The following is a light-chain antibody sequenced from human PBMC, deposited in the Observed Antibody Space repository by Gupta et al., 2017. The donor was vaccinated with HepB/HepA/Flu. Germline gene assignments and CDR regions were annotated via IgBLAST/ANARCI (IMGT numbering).Light chain of an antibody. V-gene: IGLV4-69*01. CDR1: SGHNTYG. CDR2: LNSDGSH. Sequence: QLVLTHSPSASASLVASVKRNCTLSSGHNTYGIAWHQQQREKGPRYLMKLNSDGSHRKGYGIPDRCSGYSSGAERYLTISSPQAEDEDDYYCQTWGTGIVVFGRGTKLTVL. J-gene: IGLJ2*01. CDR3: QTWGTGIVV.